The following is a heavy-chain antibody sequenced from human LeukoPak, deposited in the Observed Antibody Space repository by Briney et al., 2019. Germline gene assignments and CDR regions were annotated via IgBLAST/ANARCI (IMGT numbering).Heavy chain of an antibody. CDR3: AREDYLTPTYYFDY. CDR2: IYTSGST. CDR1: GGSIGSYY. J-gene: IGHJ4*02. D-gene: IGHD3-10*01. Sequence: KSSETLSLTCTVSGGSIGSYYWSWIRQPAGKGLEWIGRIYTSGSTNYNPSLKSRVTMSVDTSKNQFSLKLSSVTAADTAVYYCAREDYLTPTYYFDYWGQGTLVTVSS. V-gene: IGHV4-4*07.